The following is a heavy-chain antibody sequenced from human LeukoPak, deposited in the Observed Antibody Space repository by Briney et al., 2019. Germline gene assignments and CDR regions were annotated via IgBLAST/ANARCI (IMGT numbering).Heavy chain of an antibody. CDR1: GFSLSSYA. J-gene: IGHJ4*02. V-gene: IGHV3-23*01. CDR3: AKAPVTSCRGAFCYPFDS. CDR2: TSSSDDGR. D-gene: IGHD2-15*01. Sequence: GGSLRLSCTVSGFSLSSYAMSWVRRAPGKGLEWVSATSSSDDGRYYADSVRGRFTISRDNSRNTMYLQMNSLRAEDAAVYYCAKAPVTSCRGAFCYPFDSWGQETLVTVSS.